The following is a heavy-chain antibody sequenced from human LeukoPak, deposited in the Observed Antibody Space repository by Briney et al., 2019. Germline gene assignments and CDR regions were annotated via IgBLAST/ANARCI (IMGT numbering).Heavy chain of an antibody. Sequence: GASVKVSCKVSGYTLTELSMHWVRQAPGKGLEWMGGFDPEDGETIYAQKFQGRVTMTTDTPTSTAYMDLRSLRSDDTAVYYCARDGRFGELSDYWGQGTLVTVSS. J-gene: IGHJ4*02. CDR1: GYTLTELS. D-gene: IGHD3-16*02. CDR3: ARDGRFGELSDY. V-gene: IGHV1-24*01. CDR2: FDPEDGET.